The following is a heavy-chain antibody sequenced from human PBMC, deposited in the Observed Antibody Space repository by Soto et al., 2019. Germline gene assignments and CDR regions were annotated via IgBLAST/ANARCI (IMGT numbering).Heavy chain of an antibody. CDR1: GYSFTSYW. CDR2: IYPGDSDT. V-gene: IGHV5-51*01. J-gene: IGHJ6*02. D-gene: IGHD3-3*01. Sequence: GESLKISCKGSGYSFTSYWIGWVRQMPGKGLEWIGIIYPGDSDTRYSPSFQGQVTISADKSISTAYLQWSSLKASDTAMYYCASNYSDFRSGPYGMDVWGPGTTVTVSS. CDR3: ASNYSDFRSGPYGMDV.